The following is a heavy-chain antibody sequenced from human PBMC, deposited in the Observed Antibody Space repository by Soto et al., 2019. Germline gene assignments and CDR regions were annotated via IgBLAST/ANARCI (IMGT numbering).Heavy chain of an antibody. J-gene: IGHJ4*02. CDR3: VKSRGGNNFDFFD. V-gene: IGHV3-64D*06. CDR2: VRGNGDPP. CDR1: GFTFSDYA. Sequence: GGSLRLSCVASGFTFSDYAMTWVRQAPGKGLEYVSGVRGNGDPPFYADSVKGRFTISRDNSKNTLYLQMSSLSADDTAVYYCVKSRGGNNFDFFDRGQGALVTVSS. D-gene: IGHD5-12*01.